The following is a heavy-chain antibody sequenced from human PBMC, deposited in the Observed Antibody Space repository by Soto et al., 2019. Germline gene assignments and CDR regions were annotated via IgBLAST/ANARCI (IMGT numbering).Heavy chain of an antibody. CDR3: AKVVGDGNDYYDF. V-gene: IGHV3-23*01. CDR1: GFTFSSCA. Sequence: EVQLLESGGGLVQPGGSLRLSFAASGFTFSSCAMGWVRQAPGKGLEWVSGISGNGGYTYYADSVKGRFTISRDTSKNTLYLQMDSLGAEDTAIYYCAKVVGDGNDYYDFWGQGTLVTVSS. CDR2: ISGNGGYT. J-gene: IGHJ4*02. D-gene: IGHD3-22*01.